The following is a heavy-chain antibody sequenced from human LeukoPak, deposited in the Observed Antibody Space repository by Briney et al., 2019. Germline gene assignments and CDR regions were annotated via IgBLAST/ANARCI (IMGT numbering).Heavy chain of an antibody. CDR2: ITTSDGNT. CDR3: AKERSGGWPFDY. D-gene: IGHD6-19*01. J-gene: IGHJ4*02. Sequence: GGSLRLSCAASGFTFSSYTMSWVRQAPGKGLEWDSTITTSDGNTYYADSVKGRFTISRDNSKNTLYLQMNSLRAEDTAIYYCAKERSGGWPFDYWGQGTLVTVSS. V-gene: IGHV3-23*01. CDR1: GFTFSSYT.